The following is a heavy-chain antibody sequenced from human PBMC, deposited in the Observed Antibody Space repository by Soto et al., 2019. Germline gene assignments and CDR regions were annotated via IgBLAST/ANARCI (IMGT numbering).Heavy chain of an antibody. CDR3: VKDRWNVAAAEVFDS. Sequence: VQLLDSGGGLVQPGGSLRLSCAASGFTFSSYAMGWVRQAPGKGLEWVSGISSTGGTADYADSVKGRFTSSRDNSRNQMKLQMRSLRADDTAIYYCVKDRWNVAAAEVFDSWGQGTLVTVSS. D-gene: IGHD6-13*01. V-gene: IGHV3-23*01. CDR1: GFTFSSYA. CDR2: ISSTGGTA. J-gene: IGHJ4*02.